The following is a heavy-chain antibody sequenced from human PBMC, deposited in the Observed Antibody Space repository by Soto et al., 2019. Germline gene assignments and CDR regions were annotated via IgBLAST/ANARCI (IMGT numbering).Heavy chain of an antibody. CDR3: ARARRLENWFDP. V-gene: IGHV4-4*07. CDR2: INSDGNT. CDR1: GGSLFVDY. Sequence: SEPLSLTCTVSGGSLFVDYCTWIRQPAGGGLEWIGRINSDGNTNYSPSLKSRVTMSVDPSRKHFSLNLTSVTAADTASYFCARARRLENWFDPWGPGIQVTVSS. D-gene: IGHD5-12*01. J-gene: IGHJ5*02.